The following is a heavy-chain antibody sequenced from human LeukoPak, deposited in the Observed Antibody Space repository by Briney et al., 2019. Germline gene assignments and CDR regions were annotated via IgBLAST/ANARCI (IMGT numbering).Heavy chain of an antibody. CDR1: GFTFANHD. V-gene: IGHV3-23*01. CDR3: ATRLLNWHTFDY. J-gene: IGHJ4*02. CDR2: VSASGSSR. D-gene: IGHD1/OR15-1a*01. Sequence: GGSLRLSCAASGFTFANHDMSWVRQAPGKGLEWVSGVSASGSSRFYADSVKGRFTVSRDNSKNTLYLQMNSLRVEDTAVYYCATRLLNWHTFDYWGQGTLVTVSS.